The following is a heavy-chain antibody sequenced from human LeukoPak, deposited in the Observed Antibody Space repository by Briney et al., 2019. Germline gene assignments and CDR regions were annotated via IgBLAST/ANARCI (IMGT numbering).Heavy chain of an antibody. V-gene: IGHV4-34*01. J-gene: IGHJ6*03. CDR3: AREYGSGSYVPYYYYYYYMDV. CDR2: INQREST. CDR1: GGSFSDYY. Sequence: SETLSLTCALYGGSFSDYYWSWIRQSPEKGLEWIGEINQRESTYYNPSLKSRVTISLDTSKNQFSLEVTSMTAADTAVYYCAREYGSGSYVPYYYYYYYMDVWGKGTTVTISS. D-gene: IGHD3-10*01.